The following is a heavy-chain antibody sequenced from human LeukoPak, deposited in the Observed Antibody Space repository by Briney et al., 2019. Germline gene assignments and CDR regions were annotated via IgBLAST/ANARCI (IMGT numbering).Heavy chain of an antibody. D-gene: IGHD2-15*01. V-gene: IGHV1-2*02. CDR2: INPNKGDT. J-gene: IGHJ4*02. CDR1: GYTFTGYY. CDR3: TRSSWDCSSGSCYSNMNFDY. Sequence: GASVKVSCKASGYTFTGYYMHWVRQAPGQGLEWLGWINPNKGDTKSAQKFRDRVIMTTDTSLTTAYMEVINLSSDDTAVYYCTRSSWDCSSGSCYSNMNFDYWGQGTLVTASS.